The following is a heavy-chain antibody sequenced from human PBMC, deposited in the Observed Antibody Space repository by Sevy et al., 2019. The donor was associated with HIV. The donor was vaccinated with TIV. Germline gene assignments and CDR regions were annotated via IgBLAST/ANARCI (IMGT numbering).Heavy chain of an antibody. CDR1: GGSFSGYY. CDR3: ASIAAAGTMKYFDY. D-gene: IGHD6-13*01. J-gene: IGHJ4*02. Sequence: LSLTCAVYGGSFSGYYWSWIRQPPGKGLEWIGEINHSGSTNYNPSLKSRVTISVDTSKNQFSLKLSSVTAADTAVYYCASIAAAGTMKYFDYWGQGTLVTVSS. CDR2: INHSGST. V-gene: IGHV4-34*01.